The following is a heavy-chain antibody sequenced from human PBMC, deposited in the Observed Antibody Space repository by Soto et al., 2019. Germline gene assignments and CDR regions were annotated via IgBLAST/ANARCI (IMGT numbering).Heavy chain of an antibody. CDR3: AKDRSSTSCYAFDY. J-gene: IGHJ4*02. D-gene: IGHD2-2*01. Sequence: EVQLLESGGGLVQPGGSLRLSCAASGFTFRNYAMSWARQAPGKGLEWASAISGSGGTTHYADSVKGRFTISRDNSKNTLYLQMNSLRVEDTAVYYCAKDRSSTSCYAFDYWGQGSPVTVSS. V-gene: IGHV3-23*01. CDR2: ISGSGGTT. CDR1: GFTFRNYA.